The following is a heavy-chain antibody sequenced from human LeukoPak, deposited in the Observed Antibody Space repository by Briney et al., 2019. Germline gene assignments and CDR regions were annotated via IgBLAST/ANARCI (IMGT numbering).Heavy chain of an antibody. CDR2: ISYNGSNK. CDR1: GFTFNNYA. Sequence: GGSLRLSCAASGFTFNNYAIHWVRQAPGKGLEWVAVISYNGSNKYYADSVKGRFTISRDNSKNTLYLQMNSLRAEDTAVYYCAKTAAAAGPDYFDYWGQGTLVTVSS. D-gene: IGHD6-13*01. J-gene: IGHJ4*02. V-gene: IGHV3-30-3*01. CDR3: AKTAAAAGPDYFDY.